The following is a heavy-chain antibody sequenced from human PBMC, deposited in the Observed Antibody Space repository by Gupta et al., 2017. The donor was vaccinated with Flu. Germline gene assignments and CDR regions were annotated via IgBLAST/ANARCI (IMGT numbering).Heavy chain of an antibody. D-gene: IGHD5-24*01. CDR3: ASGGVEMATISYYYGMDV. J-gene: IGHJ6*02. CDR2: IYYSGST. Sequence: QVQLQESGPGLVKPSQTLSLTCTVSGGSISSGGYYWSWIRQHPGKGLEWIGYIYYSGSTYYNPSLKSRVTISVDTSKNQFSLKLSSVTAADTAVYYCASGGVEMATISYYYGMDVWGQGTTVTVSS. CDR1: GGSISSGGYY. V-gene: IGHV4-31*03.